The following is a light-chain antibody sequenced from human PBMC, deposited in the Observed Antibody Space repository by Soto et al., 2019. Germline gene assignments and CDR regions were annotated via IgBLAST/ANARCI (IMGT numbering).Light chain of an antibody. J-gene: IGLJ3*02. CDR2: EVS. V-gene: IGLV2-23*02. CDR1: SGDVGNYDL. CDR3: CSYAGNGAWM. Sequence: QSALAQPASVSGSPGQSITISCSGSSGDVGNYDLVSWYQQIPGKAPLLMIFEVSRRPARVSDRFPGSKSGNTASLTISGLQAEDEGDFYCCSYAGNGAWMCGGGTKLTVL.